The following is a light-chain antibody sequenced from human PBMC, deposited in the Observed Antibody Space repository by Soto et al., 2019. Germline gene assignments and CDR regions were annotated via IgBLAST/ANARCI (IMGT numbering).Light chain of an antibody. CDR2: GAS. V-gene: IGKV3D-20*02. CDR3: QQRYSGWT. J-gene: IGKJ1*01. CDR1: QRVYSSY. Sequence: ESVLTQSRGSLSLSPGERASLSCRASQRVYSSYVAWYQQKSGQAPRLLISGASSRATGIPDRFSGSGSGTDFTLTISSLEPEDFAVYYCQQRYSGWTFGQGTKVDIK.